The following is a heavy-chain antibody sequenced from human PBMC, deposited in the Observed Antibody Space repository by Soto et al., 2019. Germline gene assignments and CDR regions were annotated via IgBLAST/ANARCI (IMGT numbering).Heavy chain of an antibody. CDR1: GFTFSSYG. V-gene: IGHV3-30*18. J-gene: IGHJ5*02. CDR3: AKDRSVVRGCTKGNWFDP. CDR2: ISYDGSNK. D-gene: IGHD3-10*01. Sequence: ESGGGVVQPGRSLRLSCAASGFTFSSYGMHWVRQAPGKGLEWVAVISYDGSNKYYADSVKGRFTISRDNSKNTLYLQMNSLRAEDTAVDYCAKDRSVVRGCTKGNWFDPWGQGTLVTVSS.